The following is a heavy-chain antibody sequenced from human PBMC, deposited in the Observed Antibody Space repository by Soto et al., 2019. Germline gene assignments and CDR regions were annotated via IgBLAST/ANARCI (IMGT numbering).Heavy chain of an antibody. V-gene: IGHV1-18*01. J-gene: IGHJ6*02. CDR1: GYTFTIYG. D-gene: IGHD5-12*01. CDR2: ISPDNGNT. Sequence: QVQLVQSGGEVKKPGASVKVSCKASGYTFTIYGINWVRQAPGQGPEWMGWISPDNGNTNYAQKLQGRVTMTTDTSTNTAYMELRSLRSDDTAVYYCARALGYSGYAGMDVWGQGTTVTVSS. CDR3: ARALGYSGYAGMDV.